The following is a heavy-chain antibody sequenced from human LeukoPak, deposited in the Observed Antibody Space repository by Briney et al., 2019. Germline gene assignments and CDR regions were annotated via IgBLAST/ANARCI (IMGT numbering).Heavy chain of an antibody. J-gene: IGHJ4*02. D-gene: IGHD1-7*01. CDR3: ARMELSSYYFDY. V-gene: IGHV1-69*13. CDR2: IIPIFGIA. Sequence: GASVKVSCKASGGTFSSYAISWVRQAPGQGLEWMGGIIPIFGIANYAQKFQGRVTITADESTSTAYMELSSLRSEDTAVYYCARMELSSYYFDYWGQGTLVTVSS. CDR1: GGTFSSYA.